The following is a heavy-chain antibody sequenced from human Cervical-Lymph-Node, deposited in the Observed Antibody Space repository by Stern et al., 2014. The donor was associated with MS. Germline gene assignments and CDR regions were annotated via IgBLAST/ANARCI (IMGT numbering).Heavy chain of an antibody. CDR3: AIHSYVRFFDH. D-gene: IGHD3-16*01. Sequence: QVQLVQSGSELKKPGASVKVSCKASGFIFTNYAVHWVRQAPGRGLEWMVRINTYNSTYAQGFTGRFCFSLDTSGNTAHLQIHRLKAEDTATYYCAIHSYVRFFDHWGQGTLVTVSS. CDR1: GFIFTNYA. CDR2: INTYNS. V-gene: IGHV7-4-1*01. J-gene: IGHJ4*02.